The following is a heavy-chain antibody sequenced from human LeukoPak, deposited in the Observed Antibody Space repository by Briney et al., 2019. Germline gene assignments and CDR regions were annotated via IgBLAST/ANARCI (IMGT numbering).Heavy chain of an antibody. Sequence: GASVKVSCKASGYTFTSYDINWVRQATGQGLEWMGWMNPNSGNTGYAQKFQGRVTMTRNTSISTAYMELSSLRSEDTAVYYCARVGWGSSWYYYYYGMDVWGQGTTVTVSS. CDR1: GYTFTSYD. D-gene: IGHD6-13*01. J-gene: IGHJ6*02. V-gene: IGHV1-8*01. CDR3: ARVGWGSSWYYYYYGMDV. CDR2: MNPNSGNT.